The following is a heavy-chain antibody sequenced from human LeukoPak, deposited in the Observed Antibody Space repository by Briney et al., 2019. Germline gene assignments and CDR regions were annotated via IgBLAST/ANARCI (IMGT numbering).Heavy chain of an antibody. CDR2: IHYSGST. V-gene: IGHV4-59*01. CDR1: IGSISSYC. D-gene: IGHD3-16*01. J-gene: IGHJ6*03. CDR3: ARETSQKGAHYMDV. Sequence: SETLSLTCSVSIGSISSYCWSWIRQPPGKGLEWIGYIHYSGSTNYNPSLKSRVTISVDTSKNQFSLKLSSVTAADTAVYYCARETSQKGAHYMDVWGKGTTVTISS.